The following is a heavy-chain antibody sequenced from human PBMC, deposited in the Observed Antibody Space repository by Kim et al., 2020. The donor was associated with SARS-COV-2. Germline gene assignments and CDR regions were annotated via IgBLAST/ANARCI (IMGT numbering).Heavy chain of an antibody. CDR2: INPNSGGT. J-gene: IGHJ6*03. CDR1: GYTFTGYY. Sequence: ASVKVSCKASGYTFTGYYMHWVRQAPGQGLEWMGWINPNSGGTNYAQKFQGRVTMTRDTSISTAYMELSRLRSDDTAVYYCARVGRIAAAGYYYMDVWGKGTTVTVSS. V-gene: IGHV1-2*02. CDR3: ARVGRIAAAGYYYMDV. D-gene: IGHD6-13*01.